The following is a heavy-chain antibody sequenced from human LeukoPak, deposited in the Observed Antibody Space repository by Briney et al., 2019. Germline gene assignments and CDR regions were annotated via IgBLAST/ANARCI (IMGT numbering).Heavy chain of an antibody. D-gene: IGHD3-22*01. J-gene: IGHJ4*02. CDR3: ARGMRDYYDSSGHS. V-gene: IGHV4-34*01. Sequence: SETLSLTCAVYGGSFSGYYWSWIRQPPGKGLEWIGEINHSGSTNYNPSLKSRVTISVDTSKNQFSLKLSSVTAADTAMYYCARGMRDYYDSSGHSWGQGTLVTVSS. CDR1: GGSFSGYY. CDR2: INHSGST.